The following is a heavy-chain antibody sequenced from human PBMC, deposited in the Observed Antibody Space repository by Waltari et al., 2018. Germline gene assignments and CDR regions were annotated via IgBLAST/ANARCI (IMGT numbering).Heavy chain of an antibody. Sequence: QVQLQESGPGLVKPLETLSLTCTVSGYSITSGYYWGCIRQPPGKGLEWIGSIYHSGNTYYNPSLKGRLTISVDTSKNQFSLRLSSVTAADTAVYYCARAPMSGAATGTFDFWGLGSLVTVSP. CDR1: GYSITSGYY. V-gene: IGHV4-38-2*02. J-gene: IGHJ4*02. D-gene: IGHD6-13*01. CDR3: ARAPMSGAATGTFDF. CDR2: IYHSGNT.